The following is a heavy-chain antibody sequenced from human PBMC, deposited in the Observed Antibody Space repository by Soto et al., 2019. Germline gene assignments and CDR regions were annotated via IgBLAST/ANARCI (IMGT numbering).Heavy chain of an antibody. CDR1: GRSFSGYY. Sequence: PSETLSLTCAVYGRSFSGYYWSWIRQPPGKGLEWIGEINHSGSTNYNPSLKSRVTISVDTSKNQFSLKLSSVTAADTAVYYCARSGSGSYYNRSYYYGMDVWGQGTTVTVSS. D-gene: IGHD3-10*01. CDR3: ARSGSGSYYNRSYYYGMDV. J-gene: IGHJ6*02. V-gene: IGHV4-34*01. CDR2: INHSGST.